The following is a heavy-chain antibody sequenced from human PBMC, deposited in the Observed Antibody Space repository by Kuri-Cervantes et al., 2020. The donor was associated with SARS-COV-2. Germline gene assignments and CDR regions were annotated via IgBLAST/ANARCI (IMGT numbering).Heavy chain of an antibody. V-gene: IGHV3-15*04. CDR2: IESKTEGGTT. Sequence: AESLTLSCAASGPSFSIAWMSWVRQAPGKGLGWVGRIESKTEGGTTDYAAPVKGRFTISRDESKNTLYMQMNSLKTEDTAVYYCTPEGRGLLRGNHFDYWGQGTLVTVSS. CDR1: GPSFSIAW. J-gene: IGHJ4*02. D-gene: IGHD3-22*01. CDR3: TPEGRGLLRGNHFDY.